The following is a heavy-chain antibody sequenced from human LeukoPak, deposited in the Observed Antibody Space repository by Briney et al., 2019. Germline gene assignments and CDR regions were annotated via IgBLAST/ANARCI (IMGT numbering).Heavy chain of an antibody. CDR1: GFTFSSYA. CDR3: ARDTYYYDSSGYYSPQGYYYYGMDV. D-gene: IGHD3-22*01. CDR2: ISYDGSNK. Sequence: PGRSLRLSCAASGFTFSSYAMHWVRQAPGKGLEWVAVISYDGSNKYYADSVKGRSTISRDNSKNTLYLQMNSLRAEDTAVYYCARDTYYYDSSGYYSPQGYYYYGMDVWGQGTTVTVSS. V-gene: IGHV3-30-3*01. J-gene: IGHJ6*02.